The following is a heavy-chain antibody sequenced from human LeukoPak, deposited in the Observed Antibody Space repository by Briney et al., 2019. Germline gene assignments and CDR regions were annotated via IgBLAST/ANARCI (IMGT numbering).Heavy chain of an antibody. CDR1: GYTLTELS. D-gene: IGHD6-13*01. J-gene: IGHJ4*02. CDR3: ATTTVPYSSSWTFNY. CDR2: FDPEDGET. Sequence: ASVKVSCKVSGYTLTELSMHWVRQPPGKGLEWMGGFDPEDGETIYAQKFQGRVTMTEDTSTDTAYMELSSLRSEDTAVYYCATTTVPYSSSWTFNYWGQGTLVTVSS. V-gene: IGHV1-24*01.